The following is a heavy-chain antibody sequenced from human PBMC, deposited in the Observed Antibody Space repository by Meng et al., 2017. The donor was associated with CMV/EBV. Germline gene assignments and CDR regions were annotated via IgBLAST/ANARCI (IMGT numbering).Heavy chain of an antibody. V-gene: IGHV4-34*01. Sequence: QVQLQQWGAGLLTPSETLSLTCAVYGGSFSGYYWSWIRQPPGKGLEWIGEINHSGSTNYNPSLKSRVTISVDTSKNQFSLKLSSVTAADTAVYYCARGSRRLPRFNWFDPWGQGTLVTVSS. D-gene: IGHD3-3*01. J-gene: IGHJ5*02. CDR3: ARGSRRLPRFNWFDP. CDR1: GGSFSGYY. CDR2: INHSGST.